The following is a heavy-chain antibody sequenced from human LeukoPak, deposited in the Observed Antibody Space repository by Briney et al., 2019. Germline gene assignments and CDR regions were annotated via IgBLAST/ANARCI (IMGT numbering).Heavy chain of an antibody. CDR2: INHSGST. D-gene: IGHD5-18*01. Sequence: PSETLSLTCAVYGGSFSGYYWSWIRQPPGKGLEWIGEINHSGSTNYNASLKSRVTISVDTSKNQFSLRLSSVTAADTAVYYCAPRGDIEHSYGYGKWFDPWGQGTRVTVCS. V-gene: IGHV4-34*01. J-gene: IGHJ5*02. CDR1: GGSFSGYY. CDR3: APRGDIEHSYGYGKWFDP.